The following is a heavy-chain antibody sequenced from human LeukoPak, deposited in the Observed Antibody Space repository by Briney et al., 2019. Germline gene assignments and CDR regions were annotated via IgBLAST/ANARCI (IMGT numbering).Heavy chain of an antibody. J-gene: IGHJ5*02. CDR1: GYTFSSHG. CDR3: ARPNNYYDDNGYYNYFDP. CDR2: ISANSGKT. V-gene: IGHV1-18*01. D-gene: IGHD3-22*01. Sequence: GASVKVSCKTSGYTFSSHGITWVRQATGQGVEWMGWISANSGKTYYAQKFQGRVTMTTDTSTSTAYMELRSLRSDDTAVYYCARPNNYYDDNGYYNYFDPWGQGTLVTVSS.